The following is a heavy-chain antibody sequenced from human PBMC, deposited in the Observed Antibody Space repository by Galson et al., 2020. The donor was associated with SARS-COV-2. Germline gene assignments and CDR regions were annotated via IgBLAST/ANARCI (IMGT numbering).Heavy chain of an antibody. CDR2: IDWDDDK. D-gene: IGHD3-10*01. J-gene: IGHJ6*02. V-gene: IGHV2-70*01. CDR1: GFSLSTSGMC. Sequence: SGPTLVKPTQTLTLTCTFSGFSLSTSGMCVSWIRQPPGQALEWLALIDWDDDKYYSTSLKTRLTISKDTSKNQVVLTMTNMDPVDTATHYCAQIRARWFGESQHYYYYGMDVWGQGTTVTVSS. CDR3: AQIRARWFGESQHYYYYGMDV.